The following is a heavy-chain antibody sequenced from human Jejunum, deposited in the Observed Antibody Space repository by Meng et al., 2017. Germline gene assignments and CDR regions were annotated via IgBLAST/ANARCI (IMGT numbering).Heavy chain of an antibody. J-gene: IGHJ4*02. D-gene: IGHD6-19*01. CDR3: AVPPCSGGWCYFDY. CDR2: VNTDNGNT. Sequence: QVQVVQSGAEVKKPGASVKVSCKASGYTFTTYFIHWVRQAPGQRLEWMGWVNTDNGNTKYSQKFQDRVTITRDTSASTVYMDLRSLTSEDTAVYYCAVPPCSGGWCYFDYWGQGALVTVSS. CDR1: GYTFTTYF. V-gene: IGHV1-3*04.